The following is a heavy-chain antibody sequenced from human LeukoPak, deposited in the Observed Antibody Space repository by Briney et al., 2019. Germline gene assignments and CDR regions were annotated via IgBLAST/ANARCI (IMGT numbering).Heavy chain of an antibody. J-gene: IGHJ4*02. Sequence: ASVKVSCKASGGTFSSYAISWVRQAPGQGLEWMGRIIPIFGTANYAQKFQGRVTITTDESTSTAYMELSSLRSEDTAVYYCASFPLVRGVRGWPLGYWGQGTLVTVSS. D-gene: IGHD3-10*01. CDR1: GGTFSSYA. CDR2: IIPIFGTA. CDR3: ASFPLVRGVRGWPLGY. V-gene: IGHV1-69*05.